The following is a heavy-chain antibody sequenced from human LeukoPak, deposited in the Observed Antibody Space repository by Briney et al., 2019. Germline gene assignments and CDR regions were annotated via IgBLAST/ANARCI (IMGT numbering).Heavy chain of an antibody. Sequence: PGGSLRLSCAASGFTVSSNYMSWVRQAPGTGLEWVSVIYSGGSTYYADSVKGRFTISRDNSKNTLYLQMNSLRAEDTAVYYCARDRSGMGYDSSGYYDYWGQGTLVTVSS. CDR3: ARDRSGMGYDSSGYYDY. CDR1: GFTVSSNY. J-gene: IGHJ4*02. D-gene: IGHD3-22*01. V-gene: IGHV3-66*01. CDR2: IYSGGST.